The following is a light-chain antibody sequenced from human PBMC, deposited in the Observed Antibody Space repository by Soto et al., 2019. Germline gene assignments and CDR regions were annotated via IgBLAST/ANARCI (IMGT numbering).Light chain of an antibody. CDR3: QTWGTGIHWV. CDR1: SGHSSYA. CDR2: LNSDGSH. J-gene: IGLJ3*02. Sequence: QSVLTQSPSASASLGASVKLTCTLSSGHSSYAIAWHQQQPEKGPRYLMKLNSDGSHSKGDGLPDRFSGSSSGAERYLTVSILQSEDEADYYCQTWGTGIHWVFGGGTELAVL. V-gene: IGLV4-69*01.